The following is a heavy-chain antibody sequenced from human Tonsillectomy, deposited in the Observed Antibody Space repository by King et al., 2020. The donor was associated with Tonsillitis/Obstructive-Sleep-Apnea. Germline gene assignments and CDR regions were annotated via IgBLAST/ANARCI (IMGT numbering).Heavy chain of an antibody. Sequence: VQLVESGGGLVKPGGSLRLSCAASGFTFSSYSMNWVRQAPGKGLEWVSSISSSSSYIYYADSVKGRFTISRDNAKNSLYLQMNSLRAEDTAVYYCARDGVVPAAIDYWGQGPLVTVSS. V-gene: IGHV3-21*01. CDR1: GFTFSSYS. CDR3: ARDGVVPAAIDY. D-gene: IGHD2-2*01. J-gene: IGHJ4*02. CDR2: ISSSSSYI.